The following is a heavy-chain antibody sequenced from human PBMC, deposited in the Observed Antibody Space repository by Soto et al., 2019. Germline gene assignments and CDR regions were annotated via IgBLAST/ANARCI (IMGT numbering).Heavy chain of an antibody. J-gene: IGHJ4*02. CDR3: ARSSLYCSGGSCYSYYFDY. V-gene: IGHV3-48*02. D-gene: IGHD2-15*01. Sequence: GGSLRLSCAASGFTFSSYSMNWVRQAPGKGLEWVSYISSRYSTVYYADSVKGRFTISRDNAKNSLYLQMNSLRDEDTAVYYCARSSLYCSGGSCYSYYFDYWGQGTLVTVS. CDR1: GFTFSSYS. CDR2: ISSRYSTV.